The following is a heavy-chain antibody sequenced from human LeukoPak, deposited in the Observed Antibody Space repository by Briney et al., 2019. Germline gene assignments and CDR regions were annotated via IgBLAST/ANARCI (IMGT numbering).Heavy chain of an antibody. D-gene: IGHD4/OR15-4a*01. CDR3: ARRAGAYSHPYEY. CDR1: GFTVSSNS. J-gene: IGHJ4*02. CDR2: IYSGDT. V-gene: IGHV3-53*01. Sequence: GGSLRLSCTVSGFTVSSNSMSWVRQAPGKGLEWVSFIYSGDTHYSDAVKGRITISSDHSNNPLYLQMNSCRAEDTALYYCARRAGAYSHPYEYWGQGTLVTVSS.